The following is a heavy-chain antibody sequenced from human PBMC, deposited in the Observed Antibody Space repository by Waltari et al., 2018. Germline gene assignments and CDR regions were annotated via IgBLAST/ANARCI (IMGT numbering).Heavy chain of an antibody. CDR1: GDTFRRYA. V-gene: IGHV1-69*01. J-gene: IGHJ4*02. CDR3: ARSFYYGRGADYPSLGAFDS. D-gene: IGHD3-10*02. CDR2: IIPLFGTT. Sequence: QSGAEVKKPGSSVRVSCKASGDTFRRYAISWVRQAPGQGLEWRGGIIPLFGTTNFAQKFQGRVTMTVDGRTSTAHVELCSLRSEDTAFYYCARSFYYGRGADYPSLGAFDSWGQGALVTVS.